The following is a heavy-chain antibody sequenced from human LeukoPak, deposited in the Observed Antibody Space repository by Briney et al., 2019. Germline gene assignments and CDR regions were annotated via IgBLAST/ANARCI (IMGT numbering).Heavy chain of an antibody. D-gene: IGHD6-13*01. CDR1: RFTFSTYA. CDR3: AVTYSSSWWDFDY. CDR2: ISYDGSNK. J-gene: IGHJ4*02. Sequence: GGSLRLSCAASRFTFSTYAMHWVRQAPGKGLEWVAVISYDGSNKYYADSVKGRFTISRDNSKNTLYLQMNSLRAEDTAVYYCAVTYSSSWWDFDYWGQGTLVTVSS. V-gene: IGHV3-30*04.